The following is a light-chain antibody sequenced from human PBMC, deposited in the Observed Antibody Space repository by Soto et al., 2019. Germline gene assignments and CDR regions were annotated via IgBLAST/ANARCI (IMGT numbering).Light chain of an antibody. J-gene: IGLJ3*02. CDR3: QTWSTDIRV. Sequence: QSVLTQSPSASASLGASAKLTCTLSSGHNSYAIAWHQQQPEKGPRYLMKVNSDGSHSKGDGIPDRFSGSSSGAERYLTISSLQSEDEADYYCQTWSTDIRVFGGGTKVTVL. CDR1: SGHNSYA. CDR2: VNSDGSH. V-gene: IGLV4-69*01.